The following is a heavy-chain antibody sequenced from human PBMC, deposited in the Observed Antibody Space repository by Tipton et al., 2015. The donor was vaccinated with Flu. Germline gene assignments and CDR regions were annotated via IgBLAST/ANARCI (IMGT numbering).Heavy chain of an antibody. Sequence: SLRLSCAASGFTFSSYGMHWVRQAPGKGLEWVAVIWYDGSNKYYADSVKGRFTISRDNSKNTLYLQMNSLRAEDTAVYYCARYPPFSSTSCYWGDCYYMDVWGKGTTVTVSS. CDR2: IWYDGSNK. V-gene: IGHV3-33*01. CDR1: GFTFSSYG. J-gene: IGHJ6*03. CDR3: ARYPPFSSTSCYWGDCYYMDV. D-gene: IGHD2-2*01.